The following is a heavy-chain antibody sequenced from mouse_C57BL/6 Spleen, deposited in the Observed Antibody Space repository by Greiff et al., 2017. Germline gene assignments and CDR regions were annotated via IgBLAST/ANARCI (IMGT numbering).Heavy chain of an antibody. CDR2: ISDGGSYT. CDR3: AREADSSGYHY. Sequence: DVKLVESGGGLVKPGGSLKLSCAASGFTFSSYAMSWVRQTPEKRLEWVATISDGGSYTYYPDNVKGRFTISRDNAKNNLYLQMSHLKSEDTAMYYCAREADSSGYHYWGQGTTLTVSS. D-gene: IGHD3-2*02. J-gene: IGHJ2*01. V-gene: IGHV5-4*01. CDR1: GFTFSSYA.